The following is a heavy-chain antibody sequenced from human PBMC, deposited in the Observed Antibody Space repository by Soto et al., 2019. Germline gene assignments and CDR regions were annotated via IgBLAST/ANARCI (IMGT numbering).Heavy chain of an antibody. CDR1: GFTFSSYA. J-gene: IGHJ4*02. Sequence: GGSLRLSCAASGFTFSSYAMSWVRQAPGKGLEWVSAISGSGGSTYYADSVKGRFTISRDNSKNTLYLQMNSLRAEDTAVYYCAKSSRLLWFGEFHSYYFDYWGQGTLVTVSS. V-gene: IGHV3-23*01. CDR2: ISGSGGST. D-gene: IGHD3-10*01. CDR3: AKSSRLLWFGEFHSYYFDY.